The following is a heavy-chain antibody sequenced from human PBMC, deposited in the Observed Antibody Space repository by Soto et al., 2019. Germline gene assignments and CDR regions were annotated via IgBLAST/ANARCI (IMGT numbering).Heavy chain of an antibody. J-gene: IGHJ4*02. CDR3: ARANLYCSSTSCPYYFDY. V-gene: IGHV1-18*01. CDR1: GYTFTSYG. D-gene: IGHD2-2*01. CDR2: NSAYNGNT. Sequence: QVQLVQSGAEVKKPGASVKVSCKASGYTFTSYGISWVRQAPGQGLEWMGWNSAYNGNTNYAQKLQGRVTITTDTSTSTAYMELRSLRSDDTAVYYCARANLYCSSTSCPYYFDYWGQGTLVTVSS.